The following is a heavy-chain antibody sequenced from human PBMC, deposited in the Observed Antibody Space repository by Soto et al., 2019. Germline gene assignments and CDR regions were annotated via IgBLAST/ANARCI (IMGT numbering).Heavy chain of an antibody. CDR3: ARAQGSGFLVS. V-gene: IGHV4-30-4*01. J-gene: IGHJ4*02. CDR1: GGSISSGDYY. CDR2: IYYSGST. D-gene: IGHD3-10*01. Sequence: QVQLQESGPGLVKPSQTLSLTCTVSGGSISSGDYYWSWIRQPPGKGLEWIGYIYYSGSTYYNPPLDSRVIMSVDTSKNQFSLKLCSVTAADTAVYYCARAQGSGFLVSWGQGTLVTVSS.